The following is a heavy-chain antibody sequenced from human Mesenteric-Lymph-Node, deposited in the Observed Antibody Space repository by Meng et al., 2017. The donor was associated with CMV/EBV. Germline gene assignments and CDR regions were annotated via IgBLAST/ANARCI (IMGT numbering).Heavy chain of an antibody. V-gene: IGHV1-2*02. CDR1: GYTFTSYC. Sequence: ASVKVSCKASGYTFTSYCIHWVRRAPGQGLESMGWINPNSGGTNYPQNFQGRVTVTSDRSSSTSYMELRSLRSDDTAVYYCARVRRDFYGSGEYYYGMDVWGQGTTVTVSS. J-gene: IGHJ6*02. CDR2: INPNSGGT. CDR3: ARVRRDFYGSGEYYYGMDV. D-gene: IGHD3-10*01.